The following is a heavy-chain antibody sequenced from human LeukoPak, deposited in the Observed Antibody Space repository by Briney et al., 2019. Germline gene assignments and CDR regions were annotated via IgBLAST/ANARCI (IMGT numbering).Heavy chain of an antibody. CDR2: ISYDGSNK. D-gene: IGHD3-22*01. CDR1: GFTFSNYA. J-gene: IGHJ4*02. CDR3: ARAPSGYYYVFDSYFDY. Sequence: GRSLRLSCAASGFTFSNYAMHWVRQAPGKGLEWVAVISYDGSNKYYADSVKGGFTISRDNSKNTLYLQMSGLRAEDTAVYYCARAPSGYYYVFDSYFDYWGQGTLVPVSS. V-gene: IGHV3-30-3*01.